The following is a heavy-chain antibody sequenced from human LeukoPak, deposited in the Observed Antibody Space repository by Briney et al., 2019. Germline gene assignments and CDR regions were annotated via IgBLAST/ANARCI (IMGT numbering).Heavy chain of an antibody. J-gene: IGHJ4*02. Sequence: SQTLSLTCSVSGGSISSGGDFWSWVRQHPGKGLEWIGFLYSSETTYYNPSLKSRVSMSLDTSKNQFSLRLSSVTAADTAVYYCARASRGHFGSSGPRGYFFDYWGQGTLVTVSS. CDR1: GGSISSGGDF. CDR2: LYSSETT. CDR3: ARASRGHFGSSGPRGYFFDY. V-gene: IGHV4-31*03. D-gene: IGHD3-10*01.